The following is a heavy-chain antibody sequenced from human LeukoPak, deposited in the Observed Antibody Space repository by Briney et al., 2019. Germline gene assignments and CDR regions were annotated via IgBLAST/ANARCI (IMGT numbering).Heavy chain of an antibody. CDR2: IIPILGIA. J-gene: IGHJ4*01. V-gene: IGHV1-69*04. CDR1: GGTFSSYA. CDR3: ARPYTGVLNYFDY. Sequence: ASVKVSCKASGGTFSSYAISWVRQAPGQGLEWMGRIIPILGIANYAQKFQGRVTITADKSTSTAYMELSSLRSEDTAVYYCARPYTGVLNYFDYWGRGTLVTVSS. D-gene: IGHD3-10*01.